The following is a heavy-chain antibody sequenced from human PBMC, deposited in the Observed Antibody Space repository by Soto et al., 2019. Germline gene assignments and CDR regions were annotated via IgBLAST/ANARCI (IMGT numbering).Heavy chain of an antibody. V-gene: IGHV3-74*01. CDR2: INAEGTTT. D-gene: IGHD4-17*01. Sequence: EVQLVESGGGLVQPGESLRLSCSASGFTFTNYWMHWVHQAPGKGLVWVSRINAEGTTTNYADSVKGRFTTSRDNAKNTLYLQMNSLGGEDTAVYYCACSARGLYGDYNWGQGTLVTVSS. J-gene: IGHJ4*02. CDR3: ACSARGLYGDYN. CDR1: GFTFTNYW.